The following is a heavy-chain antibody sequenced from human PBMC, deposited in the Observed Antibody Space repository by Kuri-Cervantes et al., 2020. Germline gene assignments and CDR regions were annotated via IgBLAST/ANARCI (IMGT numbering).Heavy chain of an antibody. CDR1: GFTFSSDG. Sequence: GESLNISCAASGFTFSSDGMNWVRQAPGKGLEWGSYISSSSSTLYYADSVKGRFTSSRDNSKNPLYLQMKSMRDEDTAVYYCARDWGSGDFWWGYVLSYYYCIDVWGQGTTVTVSS. J-gene: IGHJ6*02. CDR3: ARDWGSGDFWWGYVLSYYYCIDV. CDR2: ISSSSSTL. V-gene: IGHV3-48*02. D-gene: IGHD3-3*01.